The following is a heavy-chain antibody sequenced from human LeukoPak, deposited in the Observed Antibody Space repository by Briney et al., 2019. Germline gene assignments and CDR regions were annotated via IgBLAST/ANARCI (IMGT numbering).Heavy chain of an antibody. CDR3: ATVQNTYYYDSN. V-gene: IGHV3-11*06. CDR2: ISSSSSYT. J-gene: IGHJ4*02. D-gene: IGHD3-22*01. Sequence: GGSLRLSCAASGFTFSDYYMSWIRQAPGKGLEWVSYISSSSSYTNYADSVKGRFTISRDNAKNSLYLQMNSLRDDDAAVYYCATVQNTYYYDSNWGQGTLVTVSS. CDR1: GFTFSDYY.